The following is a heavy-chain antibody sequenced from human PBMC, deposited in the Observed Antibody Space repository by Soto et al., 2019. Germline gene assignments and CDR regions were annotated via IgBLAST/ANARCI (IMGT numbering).Heavy chain of an antibody. Sequence: GGSLRLSCAASGLIFSDVWMTWVRQAPGKGLEWVGRIKTKPDDGTIDYAAPVRGRFTISRDDSKNTLYLQMTSLTPDDTGVYYCTTSNLGVDFWGPGTLVTVSS. D-gene: IGHD1-1*01. CDR2: IKTKPDDGTI. CDR1: GLIFSDVW. CDR3: TTSNLGVDF. J-gene: IGHJ4*02. V-gene: IGHV3-15*01.